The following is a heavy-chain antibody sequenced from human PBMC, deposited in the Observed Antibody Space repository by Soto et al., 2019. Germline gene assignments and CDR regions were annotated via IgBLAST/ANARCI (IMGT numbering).Heavy chain of an antibody. Sequence: GESLKISCAVSGFTVSYNYMNWVRQAPGKGLEWVSVIYRGGDTFYADSVKGRFTISRDNSKNTLYLQMNSLRAEDTAVYYCAKRLWFGESDYWGQGTLVTVSS. CDR2: IYRGGDT. CDR1: GFTVSYNY. J-gene: IGHJ4*02. CDR3: AKRLWFGESDY. V-gene: IGHV3-53*01. D-gene: IGHD3-10*01.